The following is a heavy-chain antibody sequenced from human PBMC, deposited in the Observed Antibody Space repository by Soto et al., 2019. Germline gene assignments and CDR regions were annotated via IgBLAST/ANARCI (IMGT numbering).Heavy chain of an antibody. D-gene: IGHD3-22*01. J-gene: IGHJ4*02. CDR1: GFTFSSYG. CDR3: AGSSGYYFFDY. Sequence: QVQLVESGGGVVQPGRSLRLSCAASGFTFSSYGIHWVRQAPGKGLEWVAVIWYDGSNKYYADSVKGRFTISRDNSKNTLYLQMTSLRAEDTAVYYCAGSSGYYFFDYWGQGTLVTVSS. CDR2: IWYDGSNK. V-gene: IGHV3-33*01.